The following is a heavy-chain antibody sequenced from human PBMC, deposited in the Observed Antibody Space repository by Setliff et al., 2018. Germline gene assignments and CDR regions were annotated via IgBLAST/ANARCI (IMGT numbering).Heavy chain of an antibody. CDR2: INHSGST. J-gene: IGHJ4*02. Sequence: KPSETLSLTCAVYGASFKDYYWTWIRQSPGQGLEWIGQINHSGSTTSNPSLKSRVAITVHMSKNQISLDLTSVTAADTGVYYCARGLRSSGPYAGGWYYFDFWGQGILVTVSS. CDR3: ARGLRSSGPYAGGWYYFDF. V-gene: IGHV4-34*01. CDR1: GASFKDYY. D-gene: IGHD1-26*01.